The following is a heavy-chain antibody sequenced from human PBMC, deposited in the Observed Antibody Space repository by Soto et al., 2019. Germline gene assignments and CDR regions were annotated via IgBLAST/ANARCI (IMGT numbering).Heavy chain of an antibody. CDR3: ARGRYGDY. CDR2: ISAHNGNT. Sequence: QVHLVQSGAEVKKPGASVKVSCKCSGYTFTSYGITWVRQAPGQGLEWMGWISAHNGNTDYAQKVQGRVTVTRATSTSTAYTELRGRRSDDTAVYYCARGRYGDYWGQGALVTVSS. D-gene: IGHD1-1*01. V-gene: IGHV1-18*01. CDR1: GYTFTSYG. J-gene: IGHJ4*02.